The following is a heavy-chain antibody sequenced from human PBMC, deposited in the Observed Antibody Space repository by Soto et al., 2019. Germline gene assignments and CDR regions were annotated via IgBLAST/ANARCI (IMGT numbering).Heavy chain of an antibody. V-gene: IGHV4-61*01. J-gene: IGHJ6*02. CDR2: IYYSGST. D-gene: IGHD3-22*01. CDR1: GGSVSSGSYY. Sequence: SETLSLTCTVSGGSVSSGSYYWSWIRQPPGKGLEWIGYIYYSGSTNYNPSLKSRVTISVDTSKNQFSLKLSSVTAADTAVYYCARDLEYYDSSGYWRSYYYYGMDVWGQGTTVTVSS. CDR3: ARDLEYYDSSGYWRSYYYYGMDV.